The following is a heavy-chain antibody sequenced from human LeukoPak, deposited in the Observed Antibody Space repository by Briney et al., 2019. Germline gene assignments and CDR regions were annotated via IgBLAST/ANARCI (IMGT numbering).Heavy chain of an antibody. CDR2: IYYSGST. V-gene: IGHV4-30-4*01. J-gene: IGHJ4*02. D-gene: IGHD5-18*01. CDR1: GGSISSGDYY. CDR3: ARDCGYSYGYGPLGIDY. Sequence: PSETLSLTCTVSGGSISSGDYYWSWIRQPPGKGLEWIGYIYYSGSTYYNPSLKSRVTISVDTSKNQFSLKLSSVTAADTAVYYCARDCGYSYGYGPLGIDYWGQGTLVTVSS.